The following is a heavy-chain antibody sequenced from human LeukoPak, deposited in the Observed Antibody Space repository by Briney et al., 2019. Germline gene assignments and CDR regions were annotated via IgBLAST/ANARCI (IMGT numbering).Heavy chain of an antibody. J-gene: IGHJ4*02. Sequence: ASVTVSCKASGYTFTGYYMHWVRQAPGQGLQWMGWINPNSGFAHYPQNFQGRLTMTRDTSISTVYMELSRLRSDDTAVYYCARGQQWLEAFDYWGLGTLVTVSS. CDR1: GYTFTGYY. D-gene: IGHD6-19*01. CDR3: ARGQQWLEAFDY. CDR2: INPNSGFA. V-gene: IGHV1-2*02.